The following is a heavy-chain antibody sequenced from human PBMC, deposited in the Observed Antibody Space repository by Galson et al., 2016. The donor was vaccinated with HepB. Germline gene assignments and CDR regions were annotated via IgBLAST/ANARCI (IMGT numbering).Heavy chain of an antibody. V-gene: IGHV3-23*01. CDR3: AGSWT. CDR1: GFTYRKYD. CDR2: ISGRGDTI. D-gene: IGHD3-3*01. J-gene: IGHJ5*02. Sequence: SLRLSCAASGFTYRKYDMSWLRQAPGKGLEWLADISGRGDTIVYADSVRGRFTISRDNSKNTVFLQMDSLRVEDTALYYCAGSWTWGQGALVTVSS.